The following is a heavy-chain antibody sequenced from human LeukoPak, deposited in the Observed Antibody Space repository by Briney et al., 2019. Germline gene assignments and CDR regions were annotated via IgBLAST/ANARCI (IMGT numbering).Heavy chain of an antibody. Sequence: PGGSLRLSCAASGFSVSSNYMSWVRQAPGKGLEWVSLIYSGGSTYYADSVKGRFTISRDNSKNTLYLQMNSLRAEDTAVYYCAGADNVGKYSSGWYHFDYWAREPWSPSPQ. J-gene: IGHJ4*02. CDR3: AGADNVGKYSSGWYHFDY. CDR2: IYSGGST. V-gene: IGHV3-53*01. D-gene: IGHD6-19*01. CDR1: GFSVSSNY.